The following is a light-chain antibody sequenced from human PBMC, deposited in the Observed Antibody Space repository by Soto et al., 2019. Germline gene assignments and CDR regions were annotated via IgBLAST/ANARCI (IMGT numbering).Light chain of an antibody. CDR1: QNVRRN. V-gene: IGKV3-15*01. Sequence: EIVMTQSPATLSVSPGERVTLSCRASQNVRRNLAWYQQKPGQAPSLLIFGAITRATGIPARFSGSGSGTEFTLTISSLQSEDSAIYYCQQYNVWPTWTFGQGTKVDIK. CDR2: GAI. J-gene: IGKJ1*01. CDR3: QQYNVWPTWT.